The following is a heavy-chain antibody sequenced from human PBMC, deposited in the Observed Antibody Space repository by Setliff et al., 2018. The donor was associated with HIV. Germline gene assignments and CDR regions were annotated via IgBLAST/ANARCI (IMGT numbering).Heavy chain of an antibody. CDR2: IIPILGIA. V-gene: IGHV1-69*10. J-gene: IGHJ3*02. D-gene: IGHD3-10*01. CDR3: ARPTALYYYGSGPSGAFDI. CDR1: GGTFSSYA. Sequence: SVKVSCKASGGTFSSYAISWVRQAPGQGLEWMGGIIPILGIANYAQKFQGRVTITADESTSTAYMELSSLRSEDTAVYYCARPTALYYYGSGPSGAFDIWGQGTMVTVSS.